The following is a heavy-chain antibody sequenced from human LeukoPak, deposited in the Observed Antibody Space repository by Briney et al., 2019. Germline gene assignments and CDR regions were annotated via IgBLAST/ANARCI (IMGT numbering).Heavy chain of an antibody. J-gene: IGHJ4*02. CDR1: GFTFSSYG. V-gene: IGHV3-33*01. D-gene: IGHD3-16*02. Sequence: GGSLRLSCAASGFTFSSYGMHWVRQAPGKGLEWVAVIWYDGSNKYYADSVKGRFTISRDNSKNTLYLQMNSLRAEDTAVYYCARNDKEGYVWGSYRYYFDYWGQGTLVTVSS. CDR2: IWYDGSNK. CDR3: ARNDKEGYVWGSYRYYFDY.